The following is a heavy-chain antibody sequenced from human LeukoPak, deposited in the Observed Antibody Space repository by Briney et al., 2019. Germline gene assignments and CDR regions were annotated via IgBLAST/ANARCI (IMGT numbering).Heavy chain of an antibody. CDR3: ARGYDFWSGYYLGY. D-gene: IGHD3-3*01. CDR2: IYYSGST. Sequence: PSETLSLTCTVSGGSISSYYWSWNRQPPGKGLEWIGYIYYSGSTNYNPSLKSRVTISVDTSKNQFSLKLSSVTAADTAVYYCARGYDFWSGYYLGYWGQGTLLTVSS. CDR1: GGSISSYY. V-gene: IGHV4-59*01. J-gene: IGHJ4*02.